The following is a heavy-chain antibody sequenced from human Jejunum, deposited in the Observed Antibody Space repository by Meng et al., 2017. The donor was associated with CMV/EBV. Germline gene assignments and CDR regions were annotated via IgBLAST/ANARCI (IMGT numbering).Heavy chain of an antibody. D-gene: IGHD6-19*01. Sequence: QTLLKDLCPTLVKPTQTLTLTCSFSGFSLKTDGVGVGWIRRPPGKALEWLALIYWDDDKHYNPSLETRLAIIKDTSKNQVVLIMTDMDPVDTATYYCAYRRGGGSGWNWFGPWGQGTLVTVSS. V-gene: IGHV2-5*02. J-gene: IGHJ5*02. CDR2: IYWDDDK. CDR3: AYRRGGGSGWNWFGP. CDR1: GFSLKTDGVG.